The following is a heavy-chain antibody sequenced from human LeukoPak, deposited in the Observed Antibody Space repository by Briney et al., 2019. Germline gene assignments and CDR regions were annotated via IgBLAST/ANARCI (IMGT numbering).Heavy chain of an antibody. CDR3: ARTMYDAMDV. CDR2: INPNGSDR. J-gene: IGHJ6*02. V-gene: IGHV3-7*04. CDR1: GFPFSGYW. D-gene: IGHD3-10*02. Sequence: GGSLRLSCAASGFPFSGYWVRWVRLAPGKGLAWVASINPNGSDRYYVDSAKGRFTISRDNPKNSLYLQMNSLRAEDTAVYYCARTMYDAMDVLGQGTTVTVTS.